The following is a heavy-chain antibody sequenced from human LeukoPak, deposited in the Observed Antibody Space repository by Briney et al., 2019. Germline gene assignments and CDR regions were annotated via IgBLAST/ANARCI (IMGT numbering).Heavy chain of an antibody. J-gene: IGHJ4*02. V-gene: IGHV1-69*06. CDR1: GGTFSSYA. Sequence: SVKVSCKASGGTFSSYAISWVRQAPGQGLEWMRGIIPIFGTTNYAQKFQDRVTITADKSTSTAYMELSSLRSEDTAVYYCARDAVTGYSSGWYKPFPFDSWGQGTLVTVSS. CDR3: ARDAVTGYSSGWYKPFPFDS. D-gene: IGHD6-19*01. CDR2: IIPIFGTT.